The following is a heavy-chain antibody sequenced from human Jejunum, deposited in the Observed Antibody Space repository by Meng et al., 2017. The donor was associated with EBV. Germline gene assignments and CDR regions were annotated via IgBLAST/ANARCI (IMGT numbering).Heavy chain of an antibody. D-gene: IGHD3-16*02. CDR2: INHSGST. J-gene: IGHJ4*02. CDR3: ARVAFSYTTRSLDS. Sequence: LQEWGAGLVKPSETLSLTCAVYRGSFRGYYWSWIRQHTGKGLEWIGEINHSGSTNYQPSLRSRVTISVETSKNQFSLRLNSVTAADTAVYYCARVAFSYTTRSLDSWGQGTLVTVSS. CDR1: RGSFRGYY. V-gene: IGHV4-34*02.